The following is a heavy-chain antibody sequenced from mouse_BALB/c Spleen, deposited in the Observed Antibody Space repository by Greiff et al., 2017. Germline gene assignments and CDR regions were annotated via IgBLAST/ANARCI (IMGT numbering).Heavy chain of an antibody. CDR2: ISSGGSYT. D-gene: IGHD1-1*01. J-gene: IGHJ1*01. CDR1: GFTFSSYT. V-gene: IGHV5-6-4*01. Sequence: EVMLVESGGGLVKPGGSLKLSCAASGFTFSSYTMSWVRQTPEKRLEWVATISSGGSYTYYPDSVKGRFTISRDNAKNTLYLQMSSLKSEDTAMYYCTREAYYGSSNWYFDVWGAGTTVTVSS. CDR3: TREAYYGSSNWYFDV.